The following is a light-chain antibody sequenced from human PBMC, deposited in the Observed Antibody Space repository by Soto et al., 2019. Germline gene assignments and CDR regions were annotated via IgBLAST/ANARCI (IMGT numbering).Light chain of an antibody. CDR2: EVS. J-gene: IGLJ2*01. V-gene: IGLV2-14*01. CDR1: SSDVGGYNY. CDR3: SSYTSSSTSREV. Sequence: QSALTQPASVSGSPGQSITISCTGTSSDVGGYNYVSWYQQHPGKAPKLMIYEVSNRPSGVSNRFSGSKSGNTASLTISGLQAEDEADYYCSSYTSSSTSREVFGGGTQLTVL.